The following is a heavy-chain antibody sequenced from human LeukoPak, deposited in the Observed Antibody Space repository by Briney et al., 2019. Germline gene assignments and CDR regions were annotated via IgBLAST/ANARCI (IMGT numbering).Heavy chain of an antibody. Sequence: GGSLRLSCAASGFTFGDYAIHWVRQAPGKGLEWVSGISWNSAIIGYADSVKGRFTISRDNAKNSLYLQMNSLRAEDTAVYYCARENRGIAVAGTRGRYYYYMDVWGKGTTVTVSS. J-gene: IGHJ6*03. CDR1: GFTFGDYA. CDR2: ISWNSAII. CDR3: ARENRGIAVAGTRGRYYYYMDV. V-gene: IGHV3-9*01. D-gene: IGHD6-19*01.